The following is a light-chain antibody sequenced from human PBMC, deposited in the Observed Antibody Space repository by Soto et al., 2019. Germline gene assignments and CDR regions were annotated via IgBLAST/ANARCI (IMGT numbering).Light chain of an antibody. Sequence: ETVLTQSPARLSLSPGERATLSCRAGQSVSDYLAWYQQKPGQPPRLLFFGASNRVTGVPARFSAGGSGTDFTLIISNLEPEDFAVYYCQQYGSSPLTFGGGTKVDIK. CDR2: GAS. V-gene: IGKV3-11*01. CDR3: QQYGSSPLT. CDR1: QSVSDY. J-gene: IGKJ4*01.